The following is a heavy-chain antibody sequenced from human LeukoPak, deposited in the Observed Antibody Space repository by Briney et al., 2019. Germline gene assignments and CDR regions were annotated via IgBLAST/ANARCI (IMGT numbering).Heavy chain of an antibody. D-gene: IGHD2-2*01. J-gene: IGHJ6*02. CDR2: ISSSGSTI. Sequence: PGGSLRLSCAASGFTFSDYYMSWVRQAPGKGLEWVSYISSSGSTIYYADSVKGRFTISRDNAKNSLDLQMNSLRAEDRAVYYWAVDQGMPRYYYYGMDVWGQGTTVTVSS. V-gene: IGHV3-11*01. CDR3: AVDQGMPRYYYYGMDV. CDR1: GFTFSDYY.